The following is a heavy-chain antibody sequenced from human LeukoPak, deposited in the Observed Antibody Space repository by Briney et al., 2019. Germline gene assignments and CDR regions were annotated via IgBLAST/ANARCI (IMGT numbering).Heavy chain of an antibody. D-gene: IGHD5/OR15-5a*01. Sequence: SETLSLTCTVSGGTISSYYWSWIRQPAGKGLEWIGRIYTSGSTNYNPSLKSRVTMSVDTSKDQFSLKLSSVTAADTAVYYCARVGSTSSAMDVWGKGTTVTVSS. CDR1: GGTISSYY. CDR3: ARVGSTSSAMDV. CDR2: IYTSGST. V-gene: IGHV4-4*07. J-gene: IGHJ6*03.